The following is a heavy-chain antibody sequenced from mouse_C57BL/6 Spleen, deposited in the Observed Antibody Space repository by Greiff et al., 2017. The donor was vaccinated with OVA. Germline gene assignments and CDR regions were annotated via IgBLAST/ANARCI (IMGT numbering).Heavy chain of an antibody. CDR1: GYTFTDYN. CDR3: ARYYGSSHWYFDV. D-gene: IGHD1-1*01. J-gene: IGHJ1*03. Sequence: EVQLQQPGAELVKPGASVKIPCKASGYTFTDYNMDWVKQSHGKSLEWIGDINPNNGGTIYNQKFKGKATLTVDKSSSTAYMELRSLTSEDTAVYYGARYYGSSHWYFDVWGTGTTVTVSS. V-gene: IGHV1-18*01. CDR2: INPNNGGT.